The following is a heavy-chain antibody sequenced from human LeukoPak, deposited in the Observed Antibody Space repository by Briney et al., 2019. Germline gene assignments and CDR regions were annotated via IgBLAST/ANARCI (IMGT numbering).Heavy chain of an antibody. D-gene: IGHD2-21*02. CDR3: ARGPYTGHIVVVTARPDAFDI. CDR1: GGSFSGYY. V-gene: IGHV4-34*01. CDR2: INHSGST. J-gene: IGHJ3*02. Sequence: PSETLSLTCAVYGGSFSGYYWSWIRQPPGRGLEWIGEINHSGSTNYNPSLKSRVTISVDTSKNQFSLKLSSVTAADTAVYYCARGPYTGHIVVVTARPDAFDIWGQGTMVTVSS.